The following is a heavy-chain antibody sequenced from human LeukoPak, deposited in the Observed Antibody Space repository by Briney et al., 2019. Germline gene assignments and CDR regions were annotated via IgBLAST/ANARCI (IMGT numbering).Heavy chain of an antibody. CDR2: VYHSGST. V-gene: IGHV4-4*02. J-gene: IGHJ4*02. CDR3: ARDTTEDYGDYRGVDY. CDR1: GGSVSGSNW. Sequence: SETLSLTCTVSGGSVSGSNWWSWVRQPPGKGLEWIGEVYHSGSTNYNPSLKSRVTMSVDKSKNQFSLKLSSVTAADTAVYYCARDTTEDYGDYRGVDYWGQGTLVTVSS. D-gene: IGHD4-17*01.